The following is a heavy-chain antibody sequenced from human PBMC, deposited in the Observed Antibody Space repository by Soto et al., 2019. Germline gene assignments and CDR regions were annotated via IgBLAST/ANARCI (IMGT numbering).Heavy chain of an antibody. CDR1: GVSISGSSYY. CDR3: ARHGSS. J-gene: IGHJ5*02. Sequence: QLQLQESGPGLLKPSETLSLICRVSGVSISGSSYYWGWIRQPPGKGLEWIGSIYYSGQTYYNPSLKSRVTISVDRSKNQFSLNLTSVTATDTAFYYCARHGSSWGQGTLVTVSS. CDR2: IYYSGQT. V-gene: IGHV4-39*01.